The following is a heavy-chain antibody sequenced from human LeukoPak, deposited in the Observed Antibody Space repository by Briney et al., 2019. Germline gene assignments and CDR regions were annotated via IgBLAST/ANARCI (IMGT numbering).Heavy chain of an antibody. CDR3: ARDRWYRDAFDI. V-gene: IGHV3-74*01. CDR2: INAEGSIV. CDR1: GFTFSSYW. J-gene: IGHJ3*02. Sequence: GGSLRLSCAASGFTFSSYWMHWVRQGPGIGLVWVSRINAEGSIVNYADSVKGRFTISRDNAKNTLDLQMNSLRVEDTAVYYCARDRWYRDAFDIWGQGTMVTVSS. D-gene: IGHD2-15*01.